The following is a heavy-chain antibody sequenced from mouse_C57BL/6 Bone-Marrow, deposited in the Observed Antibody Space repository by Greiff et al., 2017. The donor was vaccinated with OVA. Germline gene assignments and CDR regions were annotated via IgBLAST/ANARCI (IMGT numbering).Heavy chain of an antibody. CDR1: GFNIKDDY. J-gene: IGHJ3*01. CDR3: TTYFVYDGYYVLSFAY. D-gene: IGHD2-3*01. Sequence: DVHLVESGAELVRPGASVKLSCTASGFNIKDDYMHWVKQRPEQGLEWIGWIDPENGDTEYASKFQGKATITADTSSNTAYLQLSSLTSEDTAIYYCTTYFVYDGYYVLSFAYWGQGTLVTVSA. V-gene: IGHV14-4*01. CDR2: IDPENGDT.